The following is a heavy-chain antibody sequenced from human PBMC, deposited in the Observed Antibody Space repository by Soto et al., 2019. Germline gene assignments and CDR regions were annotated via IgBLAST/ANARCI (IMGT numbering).Heavy chain of an antibody. CDR3: ARHRPLLAWSRSTYGMDV. J-gene: IGHJ6*02. D-gene: IGHD3-3*01. Sequence: GESLKISCKGSGYSFTSYWISWVRQMPGKGLEWMGRIDPSDSYTNYSPSFQGHVTISADKSISTAYLQWSSLKASDTAMYYCARHRPLLAWSRSTYGMDVCGQGTTVSVYS. CDR2: IDPSDSYT. V-gene: IGHV5-10-1*01. CDR1: GYSFTSYW.